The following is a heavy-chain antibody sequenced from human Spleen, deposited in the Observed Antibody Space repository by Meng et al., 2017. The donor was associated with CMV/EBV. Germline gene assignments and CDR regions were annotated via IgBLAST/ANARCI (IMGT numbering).Heavy chain of an antibody. CDR2: ISSSGTTI. Sequence: GESLKISCAASGFTFKNYEMNWVRQAPGKGLEWVSYISSSGTTIFYGDSVKGRFTISRDNAKNSLYLQMNSLRAGDTAVYYCARERSGGHFDCWGQGTLVTVSS. CDR3: ARERSGGHFDC. CDR1: GFTFKNYE. D-gene: IGHD6-19*01. V-gene: IGHV3-48*03. J-gene: IGHJ4*02.